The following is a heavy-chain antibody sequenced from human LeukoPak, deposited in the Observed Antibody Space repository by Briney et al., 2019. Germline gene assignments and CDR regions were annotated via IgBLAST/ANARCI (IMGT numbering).Heavy chain of an antibody. V-gene: IGHV3-7*01. J-gene: IGHJ4*02. D-gene: IGHD3-16*01. Sequence: GGSLRLSCAASGLTFSDYWMSWVRQAPGKGLEWVASIKQDGSEKYYVDSVKGRFTISRDNAKNSLYLQMNSLRAEDTAVYYCARTTSWGNYFEYWGRGTLVTVSS. CDR1: GLTFSDYW. CDR2: IKQDGSEK. CDR3: ARTTSWGNYFEY.